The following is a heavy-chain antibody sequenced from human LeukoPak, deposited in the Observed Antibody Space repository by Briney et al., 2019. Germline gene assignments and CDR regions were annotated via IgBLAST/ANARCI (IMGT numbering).Heavy chain of an antibody. CDR3: ARVGVYDSSRRQFDY. Sequence: SETLSLTCTVSGGSISSSSYYWGWIRQPPGKGLEWIGSIYYRGSTYCNPSLKSRVTISVDTSKNQFSLKLSSVTAADTAVYYCARVGVYDSSRRQFDYWGQGTLVTVSS. CDR1: GGSISSSSYY. D-gene: IGHD3-22*01. J-gene: IGHJ4*02. V-gene: IGHV4-39*07. CDR2: IYYRGST.